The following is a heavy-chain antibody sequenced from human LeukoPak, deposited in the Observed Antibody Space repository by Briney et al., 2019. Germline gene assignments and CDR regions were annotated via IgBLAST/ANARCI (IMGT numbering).Heavy chain of an antibody. CDR1: GFTFSSCA. J-gene: IGHJ3*02. V-gene: IGHV3-21*06. CDR2: TDTSGKYI. Sequence: GGSLRLSCAASGFTFSSCAMSWVRQAPGKGLEWVSFTDTSGKYIYYGDSVKGRFTISRDNAKNLLFLQMNGLRAEDTAVYYCARGRSITLLRGVAMSDGFDIWGQGAMVAVSS. CDR3: ARGRSITLLRGVAMSDGFDI. D-gene: IGHD3-10*01.